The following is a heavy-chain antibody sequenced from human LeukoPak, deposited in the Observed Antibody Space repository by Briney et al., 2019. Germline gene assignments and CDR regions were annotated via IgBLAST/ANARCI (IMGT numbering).Heavy chain of an antibody. CDR3: AKDARTTVVRGYFDY. CDR2: ILSDGSNK. Sequence: GRSLRLSCAASGFTFSTYGMHWVRQAPGKGLEWVAVILSDGSNKYYADSVKGRFTISRDNSKNTLYLQMNSLRAEDTAVYYCAKDARTTVVRGYFDYWGQGTLVTVSS. V-gene: IGHV3-30*18. CDR1: GFTFSTYG. D-gene: IGHD4-23*01. J-gene: IGHJ4*02.